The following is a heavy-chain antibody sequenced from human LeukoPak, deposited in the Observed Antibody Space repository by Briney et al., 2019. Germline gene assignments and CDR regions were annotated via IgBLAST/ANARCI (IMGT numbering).Heavy chain of an antibody. Sequence: GGSLRLSCAAPGFSFNIYAMIWVRQPPGKGLEWVSSIFPSGGEIHYADSVRGRFTISRGNSKSTLSLQMNSLRAEDTAIYYCATYRQVLLPFESWGQGTLVTVSS. J-gene: IGHJ4*02. D-gene: IGHD2-8*02. CDR3: ATYRQVLLPFES. V-gene: IGHV3-23*01. CDR2: IFPSGGEI. CDR1: GFSFNIYA.